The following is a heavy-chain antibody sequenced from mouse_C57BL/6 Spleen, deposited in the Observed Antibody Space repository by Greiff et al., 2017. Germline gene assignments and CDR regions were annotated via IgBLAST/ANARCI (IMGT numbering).Heavy chain of an antibody. CDR1: GFNIKDDY. J-gene: IGHJ1*03. CDR3: TTRGLRYFDV. Sequence: EVKLVESGAELVRPGASVKLSCTASGFNIKDDYMHWVKQRPEQGLEWIGWIDPENGDTEYASKFQGKATITADTSSNTAYLQLSSLTSEDTAVYYCTTRGLRYFDVWGTGTTVTVSS. D-gene: IGHD2-13*01. CDR2: IDPENGDT. V-gene: IGHV14-4*01.